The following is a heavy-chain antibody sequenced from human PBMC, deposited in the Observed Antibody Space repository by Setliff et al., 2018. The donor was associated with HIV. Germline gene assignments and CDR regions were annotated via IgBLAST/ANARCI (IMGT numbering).Heavy chain of an antibody. D-gene: IGHD3-10*01. CDR3: ARDGSGILRGTFDI. V-gene: IGHV1-69*13. Sequence: AASVKVSCKASGDTFRMDTISWLRQAPGHGPEWMGGIVAAFGSTTYAQKFQGRVRITADASTSTVYMELRSLTPEDTAVYYCARDGSGILRGTFDIWGQGTLVTVSS. J-gene: IGHJ3*02. CDR1: GDTFRMDT. CDR2: IVAAFGST.